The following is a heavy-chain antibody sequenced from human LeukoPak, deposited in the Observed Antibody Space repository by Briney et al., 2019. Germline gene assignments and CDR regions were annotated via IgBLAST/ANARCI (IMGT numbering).Heavy chain of an antibody. D-gene: IGHD4-17*01. CDR1: GGSISSYY. V-gene: IGHV4-59*01. CDR3: ARESYGDPRYYYYYYGMDV. CDR2: IYYSGST. J-gene: IGHJ6*02. Sequence: SETLSLTCTVSGGSISSYYWSWLRQPPGKGLEWIGYIYYSGSTNYNPSLKSRVTISVDTSKNQFSLKLSSVTAADTAVYYCARESYGDPRYYYYYYGMDVWGQGTTVTVS.